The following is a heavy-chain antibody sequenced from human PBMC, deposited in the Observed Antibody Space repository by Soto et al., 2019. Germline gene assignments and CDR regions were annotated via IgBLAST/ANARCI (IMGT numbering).Heavy chain of an antibody. CDR1: GGSISSGGYY. CDR3: ARGIAVDELEP. D-gene: IGHD6-19*01. V-gene: IGHV4-31*03. J-gene: IGHJ5*02. Sequence: SETLSLTCTVSGGSISSGGYYWSWIRQHPGKGLEWIGYIYYSGSTYYNPSLKSRVTISVDTSKNQFSLKLSSVTAADTAVYYCARGIAVDELEPWGQGTLVTVSS. CDR2: IYYSGST.